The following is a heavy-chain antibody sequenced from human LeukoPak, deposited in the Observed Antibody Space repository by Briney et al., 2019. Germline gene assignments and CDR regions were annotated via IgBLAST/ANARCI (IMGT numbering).Heavy chain of an antibody. CDR3: AKDGVVVVATSVYYYYYGMDV. D-gene: IGHD2-2*01. Sequence: SVKVSCKASGGTFSSYTISWVRQAPGQGLEWMGRIIPILNITDYAQNFQGRVTLTADKSTSTAYMELSTLRSEDTAVYYRAKDGVVVVATSVYYYYYGMDVWGQGTTVTVSS. CDR1: GGTFSSYT. J-gene: IGHJ6*02. V-gene: IGHV1-69*02. CDR2: IIPILNIT.